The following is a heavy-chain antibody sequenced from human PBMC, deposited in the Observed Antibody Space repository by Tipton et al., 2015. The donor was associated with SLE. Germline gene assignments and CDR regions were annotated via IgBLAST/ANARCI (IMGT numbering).Heavy chain of an antibody. CDR1: GFTFSSYW. D-gene: IGHD1-7*01. CDR2: ISSSSSTI. CDR3: AREPGPIQPGGLSVGDG. V-gene: IGHV3-48*01. J-gene: IGHJ6*02. Sequence: GSLRLSCAASGFTFSSYWMSWVRQAPGKGLEWVSYISSSSSTIYYADSVKGRFTISRDNAKNSLYLQMNSLRAEDTAVYYCAREPGPIQPGGLSVGDGWGQGTTVTVSS.